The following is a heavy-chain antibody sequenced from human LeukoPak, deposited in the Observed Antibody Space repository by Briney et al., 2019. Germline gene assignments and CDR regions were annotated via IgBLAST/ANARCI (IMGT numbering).Heavy chain of an antibody. D-gene: IGHD1-26*01. J-gene: IGHJ5*02. CDR1: GFTFSDYY. Sequence: PGGSLRLSCAASGFTFSDYYMTWIRQAPGKGLEWVSYISSRGSTIYYADSVKGRFTISRDNAKNSVYLQMSSLRAEDTAVYYCAREPQWAFAPWGKGPLVTVSP. CDR3: AREPQWAFAP. V-gene: IGHV3-11*04. CDR2: ISSRGSTI.